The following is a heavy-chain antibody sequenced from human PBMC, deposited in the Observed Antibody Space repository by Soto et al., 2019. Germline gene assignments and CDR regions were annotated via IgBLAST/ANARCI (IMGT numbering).Heavy chain of an antibody. V-gene: IGHV4-59*08. CDR2: YSGST. J-gene: IGHJ4*02. CDR3: TRRYGASFDY. Sequence: SETLSLTCSVSGASISRDHWNWIRQPPGKGLEWIGDYSGSTNYNPSLKSRLTISVDTSKNQFSLTLKSVTAADTAVYYCTRRYGASFDYWGQGTLVT. D-gene: IGHD4-17*01. CDR1: GASISRDH.